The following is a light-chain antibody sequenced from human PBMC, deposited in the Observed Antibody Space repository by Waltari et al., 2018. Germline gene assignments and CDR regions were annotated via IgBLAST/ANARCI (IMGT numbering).Light chain of an antibody. Sequence: EIVLTQSPATLSLSPGERPTLSCRASQSVGTYLAWYQHKPGQAPRVLIYDASNRASGIPARFSGSGSGTDFTLTISSLEPEDFAVYYCQQRSNWPPLTFGGGTKVEIK. V-gene: IGKV3-11*01. CDR2: DAS. J-gene: IGKJ4*01. CDR1: QSVGTY. CDR3: QQRSNWPPLT.